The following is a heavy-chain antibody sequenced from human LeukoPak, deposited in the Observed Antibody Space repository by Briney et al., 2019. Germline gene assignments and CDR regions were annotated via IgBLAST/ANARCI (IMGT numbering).Heavy chain of an antibody. CDR1: GYSISSGYY. CDR3: ARRGGAFALDY. D-gene: IGHD3-10*01. CDR2: IYHSGST. J-gene: IGHJ4*02. V-gene: IGHV4-38-2*01. Sequence: SETLSLTCALSGYSISSGYYWGWIRQPPGKGLEWIGSIYHSGSTYYNPSLKSRVTISVDTSKNQFSLKLSSVTDADTAVYYCARRGGAFALDYWGQGTLVTVSS.